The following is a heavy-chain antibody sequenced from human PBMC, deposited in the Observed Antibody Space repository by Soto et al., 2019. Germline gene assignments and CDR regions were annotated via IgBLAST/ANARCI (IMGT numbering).Heavy chain of an antibody. J-gene: IGHJ4*02. CDR3: ARGRITGTTRFFDY. Sequence: SETLSLTCAVYGGSFSGYYWSWIRQPPGKGLEWIGEINHSGSTNYNPSLKSRVTISVDTSKNQFSLKLSSVTAADTAVYYCARGRITGTTRFFDYWGQGTLVTVSS. CDR1: GGSFSGYY. D-gene: IGHD1-7*01. V-gene: IGHV4-34*01. CDR2: INHSGST.